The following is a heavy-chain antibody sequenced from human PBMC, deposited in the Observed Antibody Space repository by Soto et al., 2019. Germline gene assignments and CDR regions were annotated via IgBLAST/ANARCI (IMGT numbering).Heavy chain of an antibody. J-gene: IGHJ4*02. CDR2: ISESGGST. Sequence: GSLRLSCAASGYNFSPFWMHWVRQAPGKGLEWVSVISESGGSTYYADSVKGRFTISRDNSKSMLYLQMNSLRGDDTAIYYCEKAISGYYAPSDYWGQGTQVTVSS. D-gene: IGHD3-22*01. V-gene: IGHV3-23*01. CDR1: GYNFSPFW. CDR3: EKAISGYYAPSDY.